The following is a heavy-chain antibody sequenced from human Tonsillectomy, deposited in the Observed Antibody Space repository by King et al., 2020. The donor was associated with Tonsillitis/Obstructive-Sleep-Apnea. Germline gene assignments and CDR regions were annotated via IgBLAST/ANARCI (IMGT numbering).Heavy chain of an antibody. CDR3: ARVEGIGDYYYFYMDV. CDR1: GFTFGSYG. CDR2: VWYDGSNK. V-gene: IGHV3-33*01. Sequence: VQLVESGGGVVQPGRSLRLSCAASGFTFGSYGMHWVRQAPGKGLEWVAIVWYDGSNKYYADSVKGRFTISRDNSKKTMYLQMNSLRSEDTALYYCARVEGIGDYYYFYMDVWGKGTTVTVSS. D-gene: IGHD3-10*01. J-gene: IGHJ6*03.